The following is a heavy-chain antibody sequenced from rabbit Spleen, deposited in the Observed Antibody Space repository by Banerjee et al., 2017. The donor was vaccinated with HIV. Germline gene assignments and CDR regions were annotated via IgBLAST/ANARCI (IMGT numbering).Heavy chain of an antibody. D-gene: IGHD2-1*01. CDR1: GFTINANC. V-gene: IGHV1S40*01. J-gene: IGHJ4*01. CDR3: ARGSAAMTMVITGFYLNL. CDR2: IYGGSSGST. Sequence: QSLEESGGDLVKPGTSLTLTCTASGFTINANCICWVRQAPEKGLEWIACIYGGSSGSTYYASWAKGRFTISKTSSTTVTLQMTSLTAADTATYFCARGSAAMTMVITGFYLNLWGQGTLVTVS.